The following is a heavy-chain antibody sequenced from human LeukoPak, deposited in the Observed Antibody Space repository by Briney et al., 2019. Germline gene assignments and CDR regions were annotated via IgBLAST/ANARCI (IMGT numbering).Heavy chain of an antibody. V-gene: IGHV4-59*08. CDR2: IYVTGN. CDR3: ARHIGGGIEDMDV. CDR1: GGSIGTYY. J-gene: IGHJ6*03. D-gene: IGHD3-16*02. Sequence: PSETLSLTCTVSGGSIGTYYWSWVRQSPGKGLEWIGYIYVTGNRYNPYLQSRVTISVDTSRNQFFLKMSSVTAADTAVYCGARHIGGGIEDMDVWGKGTKVTVSS.